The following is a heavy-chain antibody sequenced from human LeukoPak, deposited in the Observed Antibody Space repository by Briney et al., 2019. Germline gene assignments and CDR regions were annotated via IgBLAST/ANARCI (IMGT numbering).Heavy chain of an antibody. J-gene: IGHJ4*02. D-gene: IGHD3-22*01. CDR2: ISTSSSSGTYI. V-gene: IGHV3-21*04. CDR1: GFTFSSYN. Sequence: TPGGSLRLSCAASGFTFSSYNMNWVRQAPGKGLEWVSSISTSSSSGTYIYYADSVKGRFTISRDNAKNSVYLQMNSLRAEDTAVYYCAKVPILDSSGYYGPYYYFDYWGQGTLVTVSS. CDR3: AKVPILDSSGYYGPYYYFDY.